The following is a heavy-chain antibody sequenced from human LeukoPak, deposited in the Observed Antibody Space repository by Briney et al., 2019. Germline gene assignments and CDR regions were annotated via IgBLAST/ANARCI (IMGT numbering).Heavy chain of an antibody. V-gene: IGHV4-34*01. CDR1: GGSFSGYY. D-gene: IGHD3-3*01. J-gene: IGHJ6*04. Sequence: PETLSLTCAVYGGSFSGYYWSWIRQPPGKGLEWIGEINHSGSTNYNPSLKSRVTISVDTSKNQFSLKLSSVTAADTAVYYCARGRGGNPYYDFWSGYYTVTDVWGKGTTVTVSS. CDR2: INHSGST. CDR3: ARGRGGNPYYDFWSGYYTVTDV.